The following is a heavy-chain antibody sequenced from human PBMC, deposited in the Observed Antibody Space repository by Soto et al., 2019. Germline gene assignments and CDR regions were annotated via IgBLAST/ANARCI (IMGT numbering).Heavy chain of an antibody. D-gene: IGHD5-18*01. CDR2: TYYRSKWYN. CDR1: GDSVSSNSAA. Sequence: QVQLQQSGPGLVKPSQTLSLTCAISGDSVSSNSAAWNWIRQSPSRGLEWLGRTYYRSKWYNDYAVSVKSRITINPDTSKNQFSLQLNSVTPEDTAVYYCARGPGYSYGQDGYYFDYWGQGTLVTVSS. J-gene: IGHJ4*02. V-gene: IGHV6-1*01. CDR3: ARGPGYSYGQDGYYFDY.